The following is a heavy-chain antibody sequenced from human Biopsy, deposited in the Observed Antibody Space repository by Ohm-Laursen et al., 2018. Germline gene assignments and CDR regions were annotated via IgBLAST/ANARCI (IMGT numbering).Heavy chain of an antibody. Sequence: GTLSLTCTVSGDSISTYYWSWIRQPPGKGLQWIGYIYYTGNADYNPSLQSRVTISVDTSKNHFSLRLRSMTPADTAMYYCARDRGYYSDRTVPGYFDLWGRGTLVTVSS. CDR2: IYYTGNA. CDR3: ARDRGYYSDRTVPGYFDL. CDR1: GDSISTYY. V-gene: IGHV4-59*01. J-gene: IGHJ2*01. D-gene: IGHD3-22*01.